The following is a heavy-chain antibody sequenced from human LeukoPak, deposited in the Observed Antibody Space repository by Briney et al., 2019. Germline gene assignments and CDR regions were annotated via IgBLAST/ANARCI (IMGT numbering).Heavy chain of an antibody. Sequence: ASVKVSCKASGYTFTSYGISWVRQAPGQGLEWMGWISAYNGNTNYAQKLQGEVTMTTDTSTSTAYMELRSLRSDDTAVYYCARLGVWGGFSDYYYYYGMDVWGQGTTVTVSS. CDR1: GYTFTSYG. CDR3: ARLGVWGGFSDYYYYYGMDV. J-gene: IGHJ6*02. CDR2: ISAYNGNT. V-gene: IGHV1-18*01. D-gene: IGHD3-3*01.